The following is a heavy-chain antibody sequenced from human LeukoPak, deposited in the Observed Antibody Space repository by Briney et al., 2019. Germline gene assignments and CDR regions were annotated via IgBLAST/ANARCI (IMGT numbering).Heavy chain of an antibody. CDR3: AKDLGPGYSGYDWGGFDY. CDR2: IRYDGSNK. CDR1: GFTFSSYG. J-gene: IGHJ4*02. Sequence: GGSLRLSRAASGFTFSSYGMHWVRQAPGKGLEWVAFIRYDGSNKYYAGSVKGRFTISRDNSKNTLYLQMNSLRAEDTAVYYCAKDLGPGYSGYDWGGFDYWGQGTLVTVSS. V-gene: IGHV3-30*02. D-gene: IGHD5-12*01.